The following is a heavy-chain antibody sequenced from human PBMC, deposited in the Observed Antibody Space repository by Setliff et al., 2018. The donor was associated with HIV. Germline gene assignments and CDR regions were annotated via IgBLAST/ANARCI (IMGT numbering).Heavy chain of an antibody. J-gene: IGHJ3*02. CDR3: ARGQPQGGGTYWSAFDI. CDR1: GGSMRSNIYY. CDR2: IYYSGTT. Sequence: PSETLSLTCSVSGGSMRSNIYYWGWIRLSPTKGLEWIGYIYYSGTTDYSPSFKSRVTISLDTSKTQFSLKLNSVTAADTAVYYCARGQPQGGGTYWSAFDIWGQGTMVTVS. D-gene: IGHD1-26*01. V-gene: IGHV4-61*05.